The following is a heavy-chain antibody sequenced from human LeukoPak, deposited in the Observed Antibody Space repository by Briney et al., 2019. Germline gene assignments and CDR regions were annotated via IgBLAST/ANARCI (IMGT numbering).Heavy chain of an antibody. CDR3: ARGHRTVTTH. V-gene: IGHV4-34*01. J-gene: IGHJ4*02. CDR2: INHSGST. D-gene: IGHD4-17*01. Sequence: SETLSLTCAVYGGSFSGYYWSWIRQPPGKGLEWIGEINHSGSTNYNPSLKSRVTISVDTSKNQFSMKLSSVTAADTTVYYCARGHRTVTTHWGQGTLVTVSS. CDR1: GGSFSGYY.